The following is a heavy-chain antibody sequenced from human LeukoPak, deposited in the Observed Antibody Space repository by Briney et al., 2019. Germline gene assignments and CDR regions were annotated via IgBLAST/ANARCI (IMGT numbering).Heavy chain of an antibody. CDR1: GYTFTGYY. CDR3: ARAVAGTTEIDY. Sequence: ASVKVSCKASGYTFTGYYMHWVRQAPGQGLEWMGWINPNSGGTNYAQKFQGRVTMTMDTSISTAYMELSRLRSDDTAVYYCARAVAGTTEIDYWGQGTLVTVSS. J-gene: IGHJ4*02. D-gene: IGHD6-19*01. V-gene: IGHV1-2*02. CDR2: INPNSGGT.